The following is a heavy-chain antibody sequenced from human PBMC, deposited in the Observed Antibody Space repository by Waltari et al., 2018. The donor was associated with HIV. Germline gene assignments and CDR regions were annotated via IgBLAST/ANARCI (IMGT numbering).Heavy chain of an antibody. Sequence: EVQLVESGGGLVQPGGSLRLSCAASGCTFSSYWMPWVRQAPGKGLVWVSRINSDGSSTSYADSVKGRFTISRDNAKNTLYLQMNSLRAEDTAVYYCASGGYYGSGSYYTYWGQGTLVTVSS. CDR3: ASGGYYGSGSYYTY. D-gene: IGHD3-10*01. CDR2: INSDGSST. J-gene: IGHJ4*02. CDR1: GCTFSSYW. V-gene: IGHV3-74*01.